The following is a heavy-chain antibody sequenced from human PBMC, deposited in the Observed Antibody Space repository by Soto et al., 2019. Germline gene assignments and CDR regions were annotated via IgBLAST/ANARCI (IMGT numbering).Heavy chain of an antibody. CDR3: ATRDSGRLY. CDR1: GVSISSHDW. Sequence: QVQLQESGPGLVKPSGTLSLTCAASGVSISSHDWWTWVRQPPGKGLEWIGESHQSGNTNYNSSLVRRVPISFDKSKNQLSRQLSSVSVADTAVYYGATRDSGRLYWGQGTLVTVSS. J-gene: IGHJ4*02. CDR2: SHQSGNT. V-gene: IGHV4-4*02. D-gene: IGHD6-13*01.